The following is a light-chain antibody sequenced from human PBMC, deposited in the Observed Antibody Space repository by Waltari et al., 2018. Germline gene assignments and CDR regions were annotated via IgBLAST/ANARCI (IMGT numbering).Light chain of an antibody. CDR1: QIVSSY. Sequence: IVFTQSPATLSLSPGHIATLSCSASQIVSSYLSWYQQKPGQAPRLLIYDASNRASGIPARFSGSGSGTNFTLTISSLEPEDFAVYYCQQRSNWPLTFGPGTKVDIK. V-gene: IGKV3-11*01. CDR2: DAS. J-gene: IGKJ3*01. CDR3: QQRSNWPLT.